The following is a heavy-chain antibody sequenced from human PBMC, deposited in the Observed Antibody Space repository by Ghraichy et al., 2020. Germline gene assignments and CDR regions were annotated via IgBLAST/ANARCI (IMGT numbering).Heavy chain of an antibody. Sequence: GSLRLSCAASGFTFSSYAMSWVRQAPGKGLEWVSAISGSGGRTYYADSVKGRFTISRDNSKNTLYLQMNSLRAEDTAVYYCAKGLGLDYYYYGMDVWGLGTTVTVSS. J-gene: IGHJ6*02. V-gene: IGHV3-23*01. CDR1: GFTFSSYA. CDR3: AKGLGLDYYYYGMDV. CDR2: ISGSGGRT. D-gene: IGHD7-27*01.